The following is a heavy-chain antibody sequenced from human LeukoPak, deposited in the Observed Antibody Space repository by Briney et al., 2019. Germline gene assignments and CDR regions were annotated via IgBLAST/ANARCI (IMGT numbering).Heavy chain of an antibody. J-gene: IGHJ4*02. CDR3: AFEGNGIQLWLPAEY. V-gene: IGHV3-15*01. CDR2: IKSKTDGGTI. Sequence: GGALRLSCAASGFTFSNAWMSWVRQAPGKGLEWLGRIKSKTDGGTIDYAAHVKGRFTISRDDSKNTLYLQMNSLRAEDTAVYYCAFEGNGIQLWLPAEYWGQGTLVTVSS. D-gene: IGHD5-18*01. CDR1: GFTFSNAW.